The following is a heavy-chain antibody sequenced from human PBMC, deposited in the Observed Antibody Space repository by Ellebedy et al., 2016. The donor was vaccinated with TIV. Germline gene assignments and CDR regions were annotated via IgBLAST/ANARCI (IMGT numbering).Heavy chain of an antibody. J-gene: IGHJ4*02. CDR2: IWLDGSNK. Sequence: GGSLRLSCGASGFNFTTHAMHWVRQGPGKGLEWVGFIWLDGSNKEYGDSVKGRFTISRDNSKNTVDLQMNSLRAEDTAVYYCATDPPMSGFSFDSWGQGTLVTVSS. V-gene: IGHV3-33*03. CDR3: ATDPPMSGFSFDS. CDR1: GFNFTTHA. D-gene: IGHD3-3*01.